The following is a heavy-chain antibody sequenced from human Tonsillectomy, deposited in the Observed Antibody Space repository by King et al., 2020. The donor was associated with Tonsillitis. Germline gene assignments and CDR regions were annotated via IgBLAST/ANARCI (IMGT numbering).Heavy chain of an antibody. CDR3: STLTRLLPHAAFDV. J-gene: IGHJ3*01. Sequence: QLVQSGAEVKKPGESLKISCKGSAYTFTDHWIGWVRQMPGKGLEWMGIIHPGDSDIKYSPSFQGQVTISADKSINTAYLHWSSLKASDPALYYCSTLTRLLPHAAFDVWGQGTMVTVSS. CDR2: IHPGDSDI. V-gene: IGHV5-51*01. CDR1: AYTFTDHW. D-gene: IGHD3-22*01.